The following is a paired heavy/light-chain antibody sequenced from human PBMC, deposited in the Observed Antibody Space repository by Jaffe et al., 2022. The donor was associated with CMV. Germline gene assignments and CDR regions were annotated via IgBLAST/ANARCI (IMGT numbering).Heavy chain of an antibody. CDR3: ARTERGNYYDSSGYYRYYYYYYMDV. V-gene: IGHV3-53*02. J-gene: IGHJ6*03. CDR2: IYSGGST. Sequence: EVQLVETGGGLIQPGGSLRLSCAASGFTVSSNYMSWVRQAPGKGLEWVSVIYSGGSTYYADSVKGRFTISRDNSKNTLYLQMNSLRAEDTAVYYCARTERGNYYDSSGYYRYYYYYYMDVWGKGTTVTVSS. CDR1: GFTVSSNY. D-gene: IGHD3-22*01.
Light chain of an antibody. V-gene: IGLV2-14*03. J-gene: IGLJ2*01. CDR2: DVS. Sequence: QSALTQPASVSGSPGQSITISCTGTSSDVGGYNYVSWYQQHPGKAPKLMIYDVSNRPSGVSNRFSGSKSGNTASLTISGLQAEDEADYYCSSYTSSSTIAVFGGGTKLTVL. CDR1: SSDVGGYNY. CDR3: SSYTSSSTIAV.